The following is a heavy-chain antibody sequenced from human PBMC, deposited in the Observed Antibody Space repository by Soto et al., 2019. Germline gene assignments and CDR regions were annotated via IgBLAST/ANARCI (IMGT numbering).Heavy chain of an antibody. Sequence: SETLSLTCTVSGGSISSGAYYWSWVRQHPGKGLEWIGFIYYSGSTYFSPSLKSRLTISVDTSKNQFSLKLSSVTAEDTAMYYCARDTLPALYAFDFWGQGTMVTVSS. CDR1: GGSISSGAYY. CDR3: ARDTLPALYAFDF. J-gene: IGHJ3*01. CDR2: IYYSGST. D-gene: IGHD1-26*01. V-gene: IGHV4-31*02.